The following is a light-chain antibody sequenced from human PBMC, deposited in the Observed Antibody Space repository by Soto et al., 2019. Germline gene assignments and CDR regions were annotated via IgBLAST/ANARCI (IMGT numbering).Light chain of an antibody. J-gene: IGKJ5*01. Sequence: DIQMTQSPSTLSASVADRVTITCRASQSISSWLAWYQQKPGKAPKLLIYKASYLESGVPSRFSASESGTEFTLPISSLPPDYSATYSCQQYNSYLITFGQGTRLEIK. CDR1: QSISSW. CDR3: QQYNSYLIT. CDR2: KAS. V-gene: IGKV1-5*03.